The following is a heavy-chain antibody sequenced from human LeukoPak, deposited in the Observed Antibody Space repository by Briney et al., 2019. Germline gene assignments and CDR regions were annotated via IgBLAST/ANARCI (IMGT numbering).Heavy chain of an antibody. CDR3: ARVGSGNFDL. V-gene: IGHV4-59*01. Sequence: PSETLSLTCTVSGDSISTYYWGWIRQPPGKGLEWIGYIYYSGNTNINPSLKSRVTISVDTSKNQFSLKLSSVTAADTAVYYCARVGSGNFDLWGRGTLVTVSS. CDR1: GDSISTYY. CDR2: IYYSGNT. J-gene: IGHJ2*01. D-gene: IGHD3-10*01.